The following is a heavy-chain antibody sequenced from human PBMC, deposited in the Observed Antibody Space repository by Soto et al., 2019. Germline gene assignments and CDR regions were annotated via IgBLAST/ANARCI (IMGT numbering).Heavy chain of an antibody. D-gene: IGHD3-22*01. Sequence: QVQLVQSGPALKKPGASVKVACKASGYTFATYGVSWVRQAPGRGLEWMGWISAHNGNVKFAQRLQDRVSLTTDTSTSTAYMELRTLRSDDTAVYFCARGFHDSSGYEALEIWGQGTMVTVSS. CDR3: ARGFHDSSGYEALEI. CDR1: GYTFATYG. J-gene: IGHJ3*02. V-gene: IGHV1-18*01. CDR2: ISAHNGNV.